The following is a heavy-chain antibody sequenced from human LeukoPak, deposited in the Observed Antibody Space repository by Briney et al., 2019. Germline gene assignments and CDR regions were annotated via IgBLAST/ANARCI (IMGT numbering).Heavy chain of an antibody. CDR1: GGSISSGGYY. V-gene: IGHV4-30-2*02. D-gene: IGHD6-13*01. J-gene: IGHJ4*02. Sequence: PSQTLSLTCTVSGGSISSGGYYWSWIRQPPGKGLEWIGYIYHSGSTYYNPSLKSRVTISVDTSKNQFSLKLSSVTPADTAVYYCARQVYSSSWSYYFDYWGQGILVTVSS. CDR2: IYHSGST. CDR3: ARQVYSSSWSYYFDY.